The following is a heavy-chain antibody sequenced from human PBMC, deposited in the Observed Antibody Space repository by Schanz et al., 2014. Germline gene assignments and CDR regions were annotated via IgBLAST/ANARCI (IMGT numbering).Heavy chain of an antibody. Sequence: QVQLVESGGGLVKPGGSLRLSCAASGFTFSDYYMSWVRQAPGKGLEWVSYISSVGISKYYADPVKGRFTISRDSAKNSLYLQMNSLRAEDTAVYFCARDGGRDGYNLAFDVWGQGTLVTVSS. CDR3: ARDGGRDGYNLAFDV. V-gene: IGHV3-11*01. CDR2: ISSVGISK. J-gene: IGHJ3*01. CDR1: GFTFSDYY. D-gene: IGHD5-12*01.